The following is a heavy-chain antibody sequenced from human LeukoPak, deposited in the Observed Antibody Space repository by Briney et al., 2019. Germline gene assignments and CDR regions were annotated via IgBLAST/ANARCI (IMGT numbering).Heavy chain of an antibody. CDR3: VKERALWFGELFDY. J-gene: IGHJ4*02. CDR2: ISGSGGST. Sequence: GGSLRLSCAASGFTFSSYAMSWVRQAPGKGLEWVSAISGSGGSTYYADSVKGRFTISRDNSKNTRYLQMNSLRAEDTAVYYCVKERALWFGELFDYWGQGTLVTVSS. CDR1: GFTFSSYA. D-gene: IGHD3-10*01. V-gene: IGHV3-23*01.